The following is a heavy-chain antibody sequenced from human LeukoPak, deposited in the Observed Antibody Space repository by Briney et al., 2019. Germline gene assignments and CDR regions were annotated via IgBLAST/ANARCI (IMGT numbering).Heavy chain of an antibody. CDR2: IYHSGST. CDR1: GYSISSGYY. J-gene: IGHJ4*02. D-gene: IGHD3-10*01. CDR3: ARVGITMVRGARSHFDY. Sequence: PSETLSLTCTLSGYSISSGYYWGWIRQPPGKGLEWIGSIYHSGSTYYNPSLKSRVTISVDTSKNQFSLKLSSVTAADTAVYYCARVGITMVRGARSHFDYWGQGTLVTVSS. V-gene: IGHV4-38-2*02.